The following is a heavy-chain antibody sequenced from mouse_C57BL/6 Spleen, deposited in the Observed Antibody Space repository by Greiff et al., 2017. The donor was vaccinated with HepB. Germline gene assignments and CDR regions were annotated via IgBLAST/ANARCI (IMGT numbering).Heavy chain of an antibody. Sequence: EVKLMESEGGLVQPGSSMKLSCTASGFTFSDYYMAWVRQVPEKGLEWVANINYDGSSTYYLDSLKSRFIISRDNAKNILYLQMSSLKSEDTATYYCARENYGSSCFDYWGQGTTLTVSS. J-gene: IGHJ2*01. D-gene: IGHD1-1*01. CDR2: INYDGSST. CDR3: ARENYGSSCFDY. CDR1: GFTFSDYY. V-gene: IGHV5-16*01.